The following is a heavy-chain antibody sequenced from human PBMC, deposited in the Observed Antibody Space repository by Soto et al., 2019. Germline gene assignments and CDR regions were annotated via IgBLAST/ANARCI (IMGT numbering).Heavy chain of an antibody. CDR2: IYYSGST. CDR3: ARAIVVVPAERNWYDP. V-gene: IGHV4-59*01. D-gene: IGHD2-2*01. Sequence: SETLSLTCTVSGGSISSYYWSWIRQPPGKGLEWIGYIYYSGSTNYNPSLKSRVTISVDTSKNQFSLKLSSVTAADTAVYYCARAIVVVPAERNWYDPWGQGTLVTVSS. CDR1: GGSISSYY. J-gene: IGHJ5*02.